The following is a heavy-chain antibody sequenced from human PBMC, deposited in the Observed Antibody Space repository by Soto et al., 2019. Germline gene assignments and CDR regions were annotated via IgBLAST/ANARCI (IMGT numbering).Heavy chain of an antibody. V-gene: IGHV3-74*01. CDR3: ARGSRLGKGLGDDDFWSGYYYI. CDR1: GFTFSRYW. CDR2: INSDGSTT. J-gene: IGHJ3*02. D-gene: IGHD3-3*01. Sequence: EVQLVESGGGLVEPGGSLRLSCAASGFTFSRYWMHWVRQAPGKGLVWVSRINSDGSTTSYADSVKGRVNISRDNARNTLYLQMNSLRAEDTAVYYCARGSRLGKGLGDDDFWSGYYYIWGQGTMVTVSS.